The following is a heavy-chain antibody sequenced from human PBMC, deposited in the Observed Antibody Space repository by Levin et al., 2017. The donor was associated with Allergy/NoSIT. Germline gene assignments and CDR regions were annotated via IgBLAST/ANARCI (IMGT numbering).Heavy chain of an antibody. CDR2: ITSNGDNK. Sequence: PGGSLRLSCAASGLSFSSYGMHWVRQAPGKGLEWVALITSNGDNKYYEDSVKGRFTVSRDNSKNTLYLQMDNLRPGDTAVYYCASRGDMDVWGQGTTVTVSS. V-gene: IGHV3-30*03. CDR1: GLSFSSYG. CDR3: ASRGDMDV. J-gene: IGHJ6*02.